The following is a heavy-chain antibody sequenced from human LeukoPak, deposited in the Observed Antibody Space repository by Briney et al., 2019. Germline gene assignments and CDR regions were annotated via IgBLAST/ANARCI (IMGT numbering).Heavy chain of an antibody. CDR2: MYYSGST. Sequence: SETLSLTCTVSGGSISSSSYYWGWIRQPPGKGLEWIGSMYYSGSTYYNPSLKSRVTMSVDTSKNQFSLKLSSVTAADTAVYYCARDQYAYYFDYWGQGTLVTVSS. CDR1: GGSISSSSYY. V-gene: IGHV4-39*07. CDR3: ARDQYAYYFDY. J-gene: IGHJ4*02.